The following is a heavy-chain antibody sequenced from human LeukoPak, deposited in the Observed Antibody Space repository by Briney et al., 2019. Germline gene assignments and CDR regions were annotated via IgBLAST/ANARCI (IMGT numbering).Heavy chain of an antibody. CDR1: GFTFSSYA. Sequence: GGSLRLSCAASGFTFSSYAMSWVRQAPGKGLEWVSAISGSGGSTYYADSVKGRFTISRDNPKNTLYLQMNSLRAEDTAVYYCAKSAGGVVVPAAMRAGYYFDYWGQGTLVTVSS. V-gene: IGHV3-23*01. J-gene: IGHJ4*02. D-gene: IGHD2-2*01. CDR3: AKSAGGVVVPAAMRAGYYFDY. CDR2: ISGSGGST.